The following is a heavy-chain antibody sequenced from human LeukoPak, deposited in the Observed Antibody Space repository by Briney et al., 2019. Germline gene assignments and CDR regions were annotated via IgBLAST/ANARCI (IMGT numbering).Heavy chain of an antibody. CDR3: GRRRIDCSDTGCYVDY. CDR1: GYTFIGYY. J-gene: IGHJ4*02. D-gene: IGHD2-15*01. Sequence: ASVKVSCKASGYTFIGYYIHWMRQAPGQGLEWMGWMNPNRGDTSYAQKFQGRVTMTRDMPINTAYMELSGLTSDDTAVYYCGRRRIDCSDTGCYVDYWGQGTLVTVSS. CDR2: MNPNRGDT. V-gene: IGHV1-2*02.